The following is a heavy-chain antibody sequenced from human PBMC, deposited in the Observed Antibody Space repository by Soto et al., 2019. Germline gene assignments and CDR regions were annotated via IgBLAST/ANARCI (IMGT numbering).Heavy chain of an antibody. CDR1: GYTFTSYG. J-gene: IGHJ4*02. V-gene: IGHV1-18*01. CDR3: ARVSPPPYSSGWYLGGDIDY. D-gene: IGHD6-19*01. Sequence: ASVKVSCKASGYTFTSYGISWVRQAPGQGLEWMGWISAYNGNTNYAQKLQGRVTMTTDTSTSTAYMELRSLRSDDTAVYYCARVSPPPYSSGWYLGGDIDYWGQGTLVTVSS. CDR2: ISAYNGNT.